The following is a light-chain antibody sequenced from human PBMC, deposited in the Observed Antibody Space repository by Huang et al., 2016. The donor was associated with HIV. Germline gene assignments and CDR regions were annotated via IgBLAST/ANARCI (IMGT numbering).Light chain of an antibody. CDR3: QQYNTSPRT. V-gene: IGKV3-15*01. J-gene: IGKJ1*01. CDR2: GSS. Sequence: ENLMTQSPSTLSVSPGESATLSCRASQSVFKKLAWYQQKPGQAPKLLIYGSSTRAAGIPARFSGSESGTDFTLTISSLQSEDFAVYYCQQYNTSPRTFGQGTKVEV. CDR1: QSVFKK.